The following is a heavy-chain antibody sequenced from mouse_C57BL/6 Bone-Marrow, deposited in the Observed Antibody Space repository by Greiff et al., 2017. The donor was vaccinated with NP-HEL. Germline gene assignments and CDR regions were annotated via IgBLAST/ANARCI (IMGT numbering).Heavy chain of an antibody. CDR3: ARREVPAWFAY. Sequence: EVKLMESGGDLVKPGGSLKLSCAASGFTFSSYGMSWVRQTPDKRLEWVATISSGGSYTYYPDSVKGRFTISRDNAKNTLYLQMSSLKSEDTAMYYCARREVPAWFAYWGQGTLVTVSA. J-gene: IGHJ3*01. V-gene: IGHV5-6*02. CDR2: ISSGGSYT. CDR1: GFTFSSYG.